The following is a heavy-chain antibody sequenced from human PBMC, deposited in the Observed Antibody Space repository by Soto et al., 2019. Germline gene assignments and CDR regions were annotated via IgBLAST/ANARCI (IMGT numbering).Heavy chain of an antibody. V-gene: IGHV2-70*04. CDR1: GFSLSTSGMR. CDR2: IDWDDDK. CDR3: ARSIVAAGNRGFDP. Sequence: SGPTLVNPTQTLTLTCTFSGFSLSTSGMRVSWIRQPPGKALEWLARIDWDDDKLYSTSLKTRLTISKDTSKNQVVLTMTNMDPVDTATYYCARSIVAAGNRGFDPGGQGTRVTVVS. D-gene: IGHD6-13*01. J-gene: IGHJ5*02.